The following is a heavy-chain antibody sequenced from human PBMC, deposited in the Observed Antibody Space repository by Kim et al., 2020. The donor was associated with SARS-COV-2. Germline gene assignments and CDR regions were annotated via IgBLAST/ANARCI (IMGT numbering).Heavy chain of an antibody. CDR2: IKQDAGEK. D-gene: IGHD4-4*01. Sequence: GGSLRLSCAASGFVFSDYWMTWVRQAPGKGLEWVANIKQDAGEKYYVDSVKGRFTISRDNAKNSVYLQMDGLRAGDTAVYYCATHNYWRYDFWGQGTLVT. V-gene: IGHV3-7*03. CDR3: ATHNYWRYDF. CDR1: GFVFSDYW. J-gene: IGHJ4*02.